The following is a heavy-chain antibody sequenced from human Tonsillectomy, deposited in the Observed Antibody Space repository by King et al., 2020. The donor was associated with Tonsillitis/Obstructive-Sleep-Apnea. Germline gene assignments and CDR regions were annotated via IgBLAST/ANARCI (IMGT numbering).Heavy chain of an antibody. CDR1: GFTSSGYC. V-gene: IGHV3-74*01. Sequence: VQLVESGGGLFQPGGSLRLSCAPSGFTSSGYCMNWVPQAPGKGLVWVSRINSIGGSPSYADPVKGRFTISRDNAKNTLYLQMNSLRAEDTAVYYCARRPRGVAVESGYWGQGTLVTVSS. D-gene: IGHD3-10*01. CDR2: INSIGGSP. CDR3: ARRPRGVAVESGY. J-gene: IGHJ4*02.